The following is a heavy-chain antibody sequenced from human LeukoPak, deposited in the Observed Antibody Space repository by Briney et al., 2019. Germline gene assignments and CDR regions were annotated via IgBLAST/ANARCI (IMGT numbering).Heavy chain of an antibody. CDR3: ARITTQQMVFDY. CDR1: GFTFDDYG. D-gene: IGHD6-13*01. Sequence: GGSLRLSCAASGFTFDDYGMSWVRQAPGKGLEWVSGINWNGGSTGYADSVKGRFTISRDNSKNTLYLQMNSLRAEDTAVYYCARITTQQMVFDYWGQGTLVTVSS. J-gene: IGHJ4*02. CDR2: INWNGGST. V-gene: IGHV3-20*04.